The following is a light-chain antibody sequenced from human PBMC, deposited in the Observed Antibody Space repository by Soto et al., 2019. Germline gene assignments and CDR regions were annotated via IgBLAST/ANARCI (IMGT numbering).Light chain of an antibody. Sequence: ETVMTQSAATLSVSPGERTTPYCRASQSVNTNLAWYQQKPGQAPRLLIYDTSNRATGVPARFSGSGSGTDFTLTISSLEPEDCAIYYCQQRQYWPPITFGQGTRLEIK. V-gene: IGKV3-11*01. J-gene: IGKJ5*01. CDR2: DTS. CDR1: QSVNTN. CDR3: QQRQYWPPIT.